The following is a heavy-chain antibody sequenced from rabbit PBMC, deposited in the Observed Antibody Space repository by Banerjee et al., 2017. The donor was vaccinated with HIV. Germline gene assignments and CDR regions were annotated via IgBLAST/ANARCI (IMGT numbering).Heavy chain of an antibody. CDR2: INSSSGNT. V-gene: IGHV1S45*01. Sequence: QEQLVESGGGLVQPEGSLTLTCTASGFSFSSTYYMCWVRQAPGKGLEWIACINSSSGNTVYATWAKGRFTISKTSSTVDLKMTSLTAADTATYFCARGGGGYAGYGHGDDAFDPWGQGTLVTVS. D-gene: IGHD7-1*01. CDR1: GFSFSSTYY. CDR3: ARGGGGYAGYGHGDDAFDP. J-gene: IGHJ2*01.